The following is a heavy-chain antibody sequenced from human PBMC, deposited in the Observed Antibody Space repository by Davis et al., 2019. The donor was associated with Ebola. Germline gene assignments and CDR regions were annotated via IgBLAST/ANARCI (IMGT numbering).Heavy chain of an antibody. CDR1: GYSFTSYW. D-gene: IGHD2-2*01. J-gene: IGHJ1*01. CDR2: IYPGDSDT. V-gene: IGHV5-51*01. Sequence: KVSCKGSGYSFTSYWIGWVRQMPGKGLEWMGIIYPGDSDTRYSPSFQGQVTISADKSISTAYLQWSSLKASDTAMYYCATSRYCSSISCYGAQYFQHWGQGTLVTVSS. CDR3: ATSRYCSSISCYGAQYFQH.